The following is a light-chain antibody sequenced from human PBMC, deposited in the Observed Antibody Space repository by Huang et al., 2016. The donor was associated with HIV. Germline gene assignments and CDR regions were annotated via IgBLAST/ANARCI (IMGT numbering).Light chain of an antibody. CDR2: AAS. CDR3: QQLKTYPVT. V-gene: IGKV1-9*01. J-gene: IGKJ4*01. Sequence: QLTQSPSSLSVSVGDRVTIACRASQDISNSLAWYQQKPGKAPKILIFAASTLQAGVPSRFTVSGSGTDFTLTISDLQPEDFATYYCQQLKTYPVTFGGGTRV. CDR1: QDISNS.